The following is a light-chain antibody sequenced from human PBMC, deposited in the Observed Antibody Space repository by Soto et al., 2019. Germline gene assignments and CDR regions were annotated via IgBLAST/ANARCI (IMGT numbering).Light chain of an antibody. Sequence: DIQITQAPSSRSASVLDRFTITCRASQGIGNDLGWYQQKPGKAPKLLIYKASTLKSGVPSRFSGSGSGTEFTLTISSLQPDDFATYYCQHYNSYSEAFGQGTKVDIK. CDR3: QHYNSYSEA. CDR1: QGIGND. CDR2: KAS. J-gene: IGKJ1*01. V-gene: IGKV1-5*03.